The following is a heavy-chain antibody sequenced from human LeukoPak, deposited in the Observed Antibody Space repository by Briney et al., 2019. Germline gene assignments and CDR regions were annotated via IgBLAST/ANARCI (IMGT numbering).Heavy chain of an antibody. CDR1: GFTFTSSA. Sequence: ASVKVSCKASGFTFTSSAVQWVRQARGQRLEWIGWIVVGSGNTNYAQKFQERVTITRDMSTSTAYMELSSLRSEDTAVYYCAAEIRIAAAGPPFDYCGQGTLVTVSS. J-gene: IGHJ4*02. D-gene: IGHD6-13*01. V-gene: IGHV1-58*01. CDR3: AAEIRIAAAGPPFDY. CDR2: IVVGSGNT.